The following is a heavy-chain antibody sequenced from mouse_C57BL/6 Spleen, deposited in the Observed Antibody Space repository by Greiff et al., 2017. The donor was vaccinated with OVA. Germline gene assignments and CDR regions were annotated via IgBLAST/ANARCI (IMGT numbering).Heavy chain of an antibody. CDR1: GYTFTDYE. J-gene: IGHJ4*01. V-gene: IGHV1-15*01. D-gene: IGHD2-3*01. CDR2: IDPATGGT. CDR3: TRGGIYDGYYGGAIDY. Sequence: QVQLQQSGAELVRPGASVTLSCKASGYTFTDYEMHWVKQTPVNGLEWIGAIDPATGGTAYYQKFKGKAILTADKAASTAYRELRSLTTEDSAVYYCTRGGIYDGYYGGAIDYWGQGTSVTVSS.